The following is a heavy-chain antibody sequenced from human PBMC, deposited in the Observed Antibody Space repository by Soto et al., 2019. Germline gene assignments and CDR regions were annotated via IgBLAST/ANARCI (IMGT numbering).Heavy chain of an antibody. CDR2: IKYSGTT. V-gene: IGHV4-39*01. D-gene: IGHD1-26*01. CDR1: GGSISSSRCH. Sequence: SETLSLTCTVSGGSISSSRCHWGWIRQPPGKGLEWIASIKYSGTTFYNPSLKSRVSLSVDTSKNQFALKLSSVTAAETAVYYCASPLTVGATDPHGAFDIWGQGTMVTVSS. J-gene: IGHJ3*02. CDR3: ASPLTVGATDPHGAFDI.